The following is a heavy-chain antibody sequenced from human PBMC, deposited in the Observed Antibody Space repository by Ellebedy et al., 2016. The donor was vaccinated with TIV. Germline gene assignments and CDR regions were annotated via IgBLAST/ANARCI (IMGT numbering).Heavy chain of an antibody. D-gene: IGHD4-17*01. V-gene: IGHV3-30*01. CDR2: ISYDGSIK. CDR1: GFTFSHYA. CDR3: ARDQYTVTTWTSPFDF. Sequence: GESLKISCAASGFTFSHYAMHWVRQAPGKGLEWVAVISYDGSIKYYADSVKGRFTISRDNSKTTLYLQMNSLRADDTAVFYCARDQYTVTTWTSPFDFWGQGTLVTVSS. J-gene: IGHJ4*02.